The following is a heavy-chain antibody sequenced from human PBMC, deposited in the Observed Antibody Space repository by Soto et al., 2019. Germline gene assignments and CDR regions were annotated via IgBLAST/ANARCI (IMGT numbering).Heavy chain of an antibody. Sequence: VTVSCTASGVPVTSSAIIWGRQGPGQGLEWMGGIIPIFGTANYAQKFQCRVTITADESTSTAYMELSSLRSEDTAVYYCARVSGYYDFWSGTNYYGMDVWGQGTTVTVSS. CDR1: GVPVTSSA. V-gene: IGHV1-69*01. CDR3: ARVSGYYDFWSGTNYYGMDV. J-gene: IGHJ6*02. D-gene: IGHD3-3*01. CDR2: IIPIFGTA.